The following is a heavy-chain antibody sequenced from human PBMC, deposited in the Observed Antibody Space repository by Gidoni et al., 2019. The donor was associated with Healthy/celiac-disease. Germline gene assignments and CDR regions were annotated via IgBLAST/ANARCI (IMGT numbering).Heavy chain of an antibody. CDR1: GSTFDDYA. J-gene: IGHJ4*02. CDR3: AKDFFKLTGYSSGWSPLFDY. Sequence: EVQLVESGGGVVQPGGSLRLSCAAAGSTFDDYAMHWVRQAPGKGLEWVSLISGDGGSTYYADSVKGRFTISRDNSKNSLYLQMNSLRTEDTALYYCAKDFFKLTGYSSGWSPLFDYWGQGTLVTVSS. D-gene: IGHD6-19*01. V-gene: IGHV3-43*02. CDR2: ISGDGGST.